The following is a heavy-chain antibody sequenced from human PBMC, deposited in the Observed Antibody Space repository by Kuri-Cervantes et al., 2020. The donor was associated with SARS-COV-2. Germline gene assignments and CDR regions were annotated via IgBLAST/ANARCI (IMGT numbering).Heavy chain of an antibody. Sequence: GESLKISCAASGFTFSSYGMHWVRQAPGKGLEWVAVIWYDGSNKYYADSVKGRFTISRDNSKNTLYLQMNSLRAEDTAVYYCARDPGLHTAMVGGDYWGQGTLVTVSS. V-gene: IGHV3-33*08. D-gene: IGHD5-18*01. CDR2: IWYDGSNK. CDR1: GFTFSSYG. CDR3: ARDPGLHTAMVGGDY. J-gene: IGHJ4*02.